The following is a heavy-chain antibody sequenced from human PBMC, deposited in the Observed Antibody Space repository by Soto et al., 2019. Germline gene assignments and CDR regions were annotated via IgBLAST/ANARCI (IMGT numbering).Heavy chain of an antibody. D-gene: IGHD6-13*01. CDR2: INSDGSST. J-gene: IGHJ4*02. CDR3: AKEVAAAGTWFDY. V-gene: IGHV3-74*01. CDR1: GFTFSSYW. Sequence: EVQLVESGGGLVQPGGSLRLSCAASGFTFSSYWMHWVRQAPGKGLVWVSRINSDGSSTSYADSVKGRFTISRDNAKNTLYLQMNSLSAEDTAVYYCAKEVAAAGTWFDYWCQGTLVTVSS.